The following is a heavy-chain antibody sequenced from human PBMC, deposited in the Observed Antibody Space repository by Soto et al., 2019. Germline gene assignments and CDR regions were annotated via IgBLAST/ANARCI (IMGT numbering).Heavy chain of an antibody. D-gene: IGHD5-18*01. CDR3: ARVGYTYGIGIEMDV. V-gene: IGHV4-30-4*01. Sequence: QVQLQESGPGLVKPSQTLSLTCTVSGGSISSGDYYWSWIRQPPGKGLEWIGYIYYSGSTYYNPSLKSRVTISLDTSRDQFSLKLSSVTAADAAVYYCARVGYTYGIGIEMDVWGQGTTVTVSS. CDR2: IYYSGST. CDR1: GGSISSGDYY. J-gene: IGHJ6*02.